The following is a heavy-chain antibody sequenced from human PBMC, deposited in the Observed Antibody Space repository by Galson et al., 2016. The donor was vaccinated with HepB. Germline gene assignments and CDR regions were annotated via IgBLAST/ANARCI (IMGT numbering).Heavy chain of an antibody. V-gene: IGHV4-34*01. CDR2: IVDGGSK. D-gene: IGHD3-10*01. J-gene: IGHJ5*01. Sequence: LSLTCAVYGGSFGGSCWSWIRQPPGKGLEWIGEIVDGGSKNYNPSLKSRVTISVDTSENQFSLRMTSMTAADTAVYYCARGRRFGEILRIVGWFDSWGQGTLVTVSP. CDR1: GGSFGGSC. CDR3: ARGRRFGEILRIVGWFDS.